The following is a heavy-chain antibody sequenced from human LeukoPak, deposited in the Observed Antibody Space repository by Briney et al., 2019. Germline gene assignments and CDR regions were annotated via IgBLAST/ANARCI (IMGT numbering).Heavy chain of an antibody. J-gene: IGHJ4*02. V-gene: IGHV4-59*01. CDR3: ARDSVYYDSSGYYSTELYFDY. D-gene: IGHD3-22*01. Sequence: SETLSRTCTVSGGSISSYYWSWIRQPPGKGLEWIGYIYYSGSTNYNPSLKSRVTISVDTPKNQFSLKLSSVTAADTAVYYCARDSVYYDSSGYYSTELYFDYWGQGTLVTVSS. CDR2: IYYSGST. CDR1: GGSISSYY.